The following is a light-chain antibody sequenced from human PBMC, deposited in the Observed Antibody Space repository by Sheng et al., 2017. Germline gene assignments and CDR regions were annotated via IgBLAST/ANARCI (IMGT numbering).Light chain of an antibody. CDR1: QSISSW. J-gene: IGKJ5*01. Sequence: DIQMTQSPSTLSASVADRVTITCRASQSISSWLAWYQQKPGKAPKLLIYKASNLESGVPSRFSGSESGTEFTLTISSLQPDDFATYYCQQYISYPITFGQGTRLEIK. CDR3: QQYISYPIT. CDR2: KAS. V-gene: IGKV1-5*03.